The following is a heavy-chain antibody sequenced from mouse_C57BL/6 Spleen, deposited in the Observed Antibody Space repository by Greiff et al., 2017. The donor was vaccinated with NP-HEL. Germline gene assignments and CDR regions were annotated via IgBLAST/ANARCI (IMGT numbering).Heavy chain of an antibody. V-gene: IGHV1-52*01. J-gene: IGHJ1*03. CDR2: IDPSDSET. Sequence: VQLQQPGAELVRPGSSVKLSCKASGYTFTSYWMHWVKQRPIQGLEWIGNIDPSDSETHYNQKFKDKATLTVDKSSSTAYMQLSSLTSEDSAVYYCAREGGGNWYFDVWGTGTTVTVSS. CDR1: GYTFTSYW. CDR3: AREGGGNWYFDV.